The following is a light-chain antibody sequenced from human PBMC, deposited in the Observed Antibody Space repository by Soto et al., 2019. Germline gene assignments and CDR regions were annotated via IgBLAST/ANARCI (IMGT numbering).Light chain of an antibody. Sequence: DIQMTQSPSSVSASIGDRVSITCRASQGISTYLGWYQQKPGKAPKLLIYAASSLQTGVPSRFSGGGSGTDFTLTISSLQPEDFGTYYCQQAISFPITFGQGTRLEIK. V-gene: IGKV1-12*01. J-gene: IGKJ5*01. CDR1: QGISTY. CDR2: AAS. CDR3: QQAISFPIT.